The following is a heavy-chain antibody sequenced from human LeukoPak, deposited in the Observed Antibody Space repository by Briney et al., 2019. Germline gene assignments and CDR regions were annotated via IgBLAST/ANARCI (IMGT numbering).Heavy chain of an antibody. V-gene: IGHV1-69*05. CDR1: GGTFSSSA. CDR3: ARGGEYAVVPAAQYDY. D-gene: IGHD2-2*01. CDR2: IIPIFGTA. J-gene: IGHJ4*02. Sequence: SVKVSCKASGGTFSSSAISWVRQAPGQGLEWMGGIIPIFGTANYAQKFQGRVTITTDESTSTAYMELSSLRSEDTAVYYCARGGEYAVVPAAQYDYWGQGTLVTVSS.